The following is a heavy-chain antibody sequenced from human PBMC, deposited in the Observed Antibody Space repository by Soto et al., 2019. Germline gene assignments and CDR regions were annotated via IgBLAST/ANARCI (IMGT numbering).Heavy chain of an antibody. V-gene: IGHV1-18*04. CDR2: ISAYNGNT. CDR3: ARYLLDIVVVVTAPPRYYYYGMDV. J-gene: IGHJ6*02. Sequence: QVQLVQSGAEVKKPGASVKVSCKASGYTFTSYGISWVRQAPGQGLEWMSWISAYNGNTNYAQKLKGRVTLTTDPFTSTVYMELRRMRFDDTAVYYWARYLLDIVVVVTAPPRYYYYGMDVWCQGTTVTVSS. CDR1: GYTFTSYG. D-gene: IGHD2-15*01.